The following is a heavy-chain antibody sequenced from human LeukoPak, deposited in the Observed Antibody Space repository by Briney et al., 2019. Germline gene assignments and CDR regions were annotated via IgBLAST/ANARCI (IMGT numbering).Heavy chain of an antibody. D-gene: IGHD6-19*01. J-gene: IGHJ4*02. CDR2: ISGSGGST. CDR1: GFTFSSYG. V-gene: IGHV3-23*01. CDR3: ARGLGYSSGPNY. Sequence: GGTLRLSCAASGFTFSSYGMSWVRQAPGQGLERVSAISGSGGSTYYADSAKGRFTISRDNAKNSLYLQMNSLRAEDTAVYYCARGLGYSSGPNYWGQGTRVTVSS.